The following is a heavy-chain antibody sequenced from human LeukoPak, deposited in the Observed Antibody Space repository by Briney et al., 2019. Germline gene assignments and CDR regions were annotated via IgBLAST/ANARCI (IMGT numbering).Heavy chain of an antibody. Sequence: GGSLRLSCAASGFTVSSNYMSWVRQAPGKGLEWVSVMYSGGTTYYADSVKGRFTISRDNAENSLYLQMNSLRVEDTAFYYCARDLAYSRLDYWGQGMLVTVST. D-gene: IGHD5-18*01. CDR3: ARDLAYSRLDY. J-gene: IGHJ4*02. CDR2: MYSGGTT. CDR1: GFTVSSNY. V-gene: IGHV3-53*01.